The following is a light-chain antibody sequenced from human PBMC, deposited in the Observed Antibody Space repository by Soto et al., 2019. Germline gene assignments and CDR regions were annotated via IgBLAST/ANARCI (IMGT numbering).Light chain of an antibody. Sequence: EIVLTQSPGTLSLSPGERATLSCRASQSLSSIYLAWYQQKPGQAPRLLIYGASSRATGIPDRFSGNGSGTDFTLSISRLEPEDFAVYYCQQFGSSPTFGQGTKVEF. CDR3: QQFGSSPT. J-gene: IGKJ1*01. CDR2: GAS. V-gene: IGKV3-20*01. CDR1: QSLSSIY.